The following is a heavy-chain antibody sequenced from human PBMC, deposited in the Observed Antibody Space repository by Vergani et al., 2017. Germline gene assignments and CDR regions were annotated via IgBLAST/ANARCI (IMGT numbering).Heavy chain of an antibody. CDR2: IYYSGST. V-gene: IGHV4-59*01. D-gene: IGHD1-20*01. J-gene: IGHJ5*02. CDR3: AKVITGTAYNWFDP. CDR1: GGSISSYY. Sequence: QVQLQESGPGLVKPSETLSLTCTVPGGSISSYYWSWIRQPPGKGLEWIGYIYYSGSTNYNPSLKSRVTISVDTSKNQFSLKLSSVTAADTAVYYCAKVITGTAYNWFDPWGQGTLVTVSS.